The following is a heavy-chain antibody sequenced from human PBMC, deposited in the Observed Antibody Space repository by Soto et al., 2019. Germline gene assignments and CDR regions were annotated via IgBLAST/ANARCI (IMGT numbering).Heavy chain of an antibody. Sequence: GGSLRLSCAASGFTFSSYAMSWVRQAPGKGLEWVSAISGSGGSTYYADSVKGRFTISRDNSKNTLYLQMNSLRAEDTAVYYCAKGASTYYYDSSGYPFDYWGQGTLVTVSS. J-gene: IGHJ4*02. D-gene: IGHD3-22*01. CDR2: ISGSGGST. V-gene: IGHV3-23*01. CDR1: GFTFSSYA. CDR3: AKGASTYYYDSSGYPFDY.